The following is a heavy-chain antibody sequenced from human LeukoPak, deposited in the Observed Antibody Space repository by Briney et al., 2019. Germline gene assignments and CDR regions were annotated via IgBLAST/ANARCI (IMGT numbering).Heavy chain of an antibody. CDR1: GGTFSSYA. J-gene: IGHJ3*02. D-gene: IGHD3-16*02. Sequence: GASVKVSCKASGGTFSSYAISWVRQAPGQGLEWMGRIIPILGIANYAQKFQGRVTITADKSTSTAYMELSSLRSEDTAVYYCARVDYVWGSYRSILGEDAFDIWGQGTMVTVSS. V-gene: IGHV1-69*04. CDR3: ARVDYVWGSYRSILGEDAFDI. CDR2: IIPILGIA.